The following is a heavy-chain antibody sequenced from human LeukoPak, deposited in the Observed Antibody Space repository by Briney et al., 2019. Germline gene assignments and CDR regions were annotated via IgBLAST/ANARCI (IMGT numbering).Heavy chain of an antibody. V-gene: IGHV4-34*01. CDR2: INHSGST. D-gene: IGHD5-18*01. Sequence: SETLPLTCAVYGGSFSGYYWSWIRQPPGKGLEWIGEINHSGSTNYNPSLKSRVTISVDTSKNQFSLKLSSVTAADTAVYYCARVLRAASWRSYDYWGQGSLVTVSS. CDR3: ARVLRAASWRSYDY. J-gene: IGHJ4*02. CDR1: GGSFSGYY.